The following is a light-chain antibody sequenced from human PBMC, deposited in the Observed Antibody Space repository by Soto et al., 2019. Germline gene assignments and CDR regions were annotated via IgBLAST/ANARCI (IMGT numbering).Light chain of an antibody. Sequence: EIVMTQSPATLSVSPGERATLSCRASQSVSSNLAWYQQKPGQAPRLLIYGASTRATGIPARFSGSGSGTEFTLTISRLQSEDFAVSYCQQYNNWPFTFGPGTKVDIK. V-gene: IGKV3-15*01. CDR2: GAS. CDR3: QQYNNWPFT. CDR1: QSVSSN. J-gene: IGKJ3*01.